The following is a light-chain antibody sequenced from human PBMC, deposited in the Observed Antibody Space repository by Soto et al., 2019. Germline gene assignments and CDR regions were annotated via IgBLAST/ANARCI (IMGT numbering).Light chain of an antibody. CDR3: LQFNSYPLT. J-gene: IGKJ4*01. Sequence: AIQLTQSPSSLSASVGDRVTITCRASQAISSAVGWYQQKPGKPPKVLIFDASTLEPGVPSRFSGGGSGTDFTLTVSTLQPEDFATYYCLQFNSYPLTFGGGTRWISN. V-gene: IGKV1-13*02. CDR1: QAISSA. CDR2: DAS.